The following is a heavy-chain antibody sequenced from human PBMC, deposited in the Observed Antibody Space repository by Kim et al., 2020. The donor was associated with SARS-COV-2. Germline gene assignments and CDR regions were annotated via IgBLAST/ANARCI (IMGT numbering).Heavy chain of an antibody. CDR1: GFIFSSYW. J-gene: IGHJ4*02. D-gene: IGHD6-13*01. CDR3: ASAIAADGHY. CDR2: IKQDGSET. V-gene: IGHV3-7*01. Sequence: GSLRLSCAASGFIFSSYWMNCVRQAPGKGLEWVANIKQDGSETYYVDSVKGRFTISRDNAKNSLYLQMNSLTAEDTAVYYCASAIAADGHYWGQGTLVTVSS.